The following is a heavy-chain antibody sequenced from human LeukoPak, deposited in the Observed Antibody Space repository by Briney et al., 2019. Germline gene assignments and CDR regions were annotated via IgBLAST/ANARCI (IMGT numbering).Heavy chain of an antibody. CDR2: INPNSGGT. CDR3: ARDRVYSNDYYYYYMDV. Sequence: ASVKVSCKASGYSFTGYYMHWVRQAPGQGLEWMGWINPNSGGTNYAQKYQGRVTMTRDTSISTAYMELSRLRSDDTAVYYCARDRVYSNDYYYYYMDVWGKGTTVTVSS. D-gene: IGHD4-11*01. V-gene: IGHV1-2*02. J-gene: IGHJ6*03. CDR1: GYSFTGYY.